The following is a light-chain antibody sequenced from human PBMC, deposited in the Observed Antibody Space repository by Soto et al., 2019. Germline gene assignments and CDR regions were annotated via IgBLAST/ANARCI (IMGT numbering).Light chain of an antibody. CDR2: RNN. J-gene: IGLJ2*01. V-gene: IGLV1-47*01. CDR3: AAWDGSLRGVL. Sequence: QSVLTQPPSASGTPGQRVTISCSGSSSNIETYYVYSYQQLPGMTPKLLIYRNNQRPSGVPDRFSGSKSGTSASLAISGLRSEDEADYYCAAWDGSLRGVLFGGGTKLTVL. CDR1: SSNIETYY.